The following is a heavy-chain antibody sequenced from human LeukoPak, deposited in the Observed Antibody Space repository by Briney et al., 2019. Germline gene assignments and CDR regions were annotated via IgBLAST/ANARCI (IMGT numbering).Heavy chain of an antibody. J-gene: IGHJ5*02. Sequence: ASVKVSCKVSRYTLTELSMHWVRQAPGKGLEWMGGFDPEDGETIYAQKFQSRVTMTEDTSTDTAYMELSSLRSEDTAVYYCATYSGSLDNWFDPWGQGTLVTVSS. CDR3: ATYSGSLDNWFDP. V-gene: IGHV1-24*01. D-gene: IGHD1-26*01. CDR2: FDPEDGET. CDR1: RYTLTELS.